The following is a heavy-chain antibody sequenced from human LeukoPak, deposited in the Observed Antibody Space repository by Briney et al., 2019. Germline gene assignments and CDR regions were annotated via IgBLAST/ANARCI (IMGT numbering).Heavy chain of an antibody. CDR1: GFTFSDYY. CDR3: ARGGSYYYYYMDV. J-gene: IGHJ6*03. CDR2: ISGSDSTI. V-gene: IGHV3-11*04. D-gene: IGHD1-26*01. Sequence: GGSLRLSCAASGFTFSDYYMNWIRQAPGKGLEWVSYISGSDSTIYYTDSVKGRFTISRDNAKNSLYLQMNSLRAEDTAVYYCARGGSYYYYYMDVWGKGTTVTISS.